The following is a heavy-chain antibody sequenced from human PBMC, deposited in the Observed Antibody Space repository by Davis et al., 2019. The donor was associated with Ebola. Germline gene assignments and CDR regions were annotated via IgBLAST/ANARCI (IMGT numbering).Heavy chain of an antibody. J-gene: IGHJ4*02. V-gene: IGHV3-23*01. CDR1: GFTFSSYA. CDR3: AKDLLKVVVPAYFDY. D-gene: IGHD2-15*01. CDR2: VKSDSDT. Sequence: GGSLRLSCAASGFTFSSYAMSWVRQAPGKGLEWVSVVKSDSDTYYARSVKGRFTISRDNSKNTLHLQMNSLRAEDTAVYYCAKDLLKVVVPAYFDYWGQGTLVTVSS.